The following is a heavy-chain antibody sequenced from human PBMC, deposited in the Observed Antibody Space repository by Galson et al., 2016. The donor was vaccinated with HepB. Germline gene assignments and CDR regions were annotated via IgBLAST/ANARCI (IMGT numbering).Heavy chain of an antibody. CDR1: GYTFTNYG. CDR2: ISGYNGNT. D-gene: IGHD6-19*01. J-gene: IGHJ6*02. CDR3: ARESGQWLPYYHYGMDV. V-gene: IGHV1-18*01. Sequence: SVKVSCKASGYTFTNYGISWVRQAPGQGLEWMGWISGYNGNTKYAQKVQGRVTMTTDTSTSTAYVELRSLRSDDTAVYYCARESGQWLPYYHYGMDVWGQGTTVTVSS.